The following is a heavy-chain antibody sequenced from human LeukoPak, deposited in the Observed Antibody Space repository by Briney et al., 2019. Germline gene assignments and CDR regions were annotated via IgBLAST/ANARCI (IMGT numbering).Heavy chain of an antibody. CDR2: INQDATKE. J-gene: IGHJ4*02. D-gene: IGHD5-12*01. Sequence: HPGGSLTLSCAASGFTLTTHWMHWVRQAPGKGLEWVAVINQDATKEYYMDSVKARFTISRDNAKNSVSLQMNSLRAEDTAVYYCVRDGGVSGYDLLDYWGQGTLVTVSS. V-gene: IGHV3-7*01. CDR1: GFTLTTHW. CDR3: VRDGGVSGYDLLDY.